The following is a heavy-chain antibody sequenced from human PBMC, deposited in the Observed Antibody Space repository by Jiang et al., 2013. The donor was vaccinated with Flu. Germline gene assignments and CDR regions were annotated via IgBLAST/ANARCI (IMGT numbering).Heavy chain of an antibody. J-gene: IGHJ4*02. CDR2: INPSGGST. V-gene: IGHV1-46*01. CDR1: GYTFTSYY. CDR3: ARDGEKGYCSGGSCYSGWGMSDY. D-gene: IGHD2-15*01. Sequence: GAEVKKPGASVKVSCKASGYTFTSYYMHWVRQAPGQGLEWMGIINPSGGSTSYAQKFQGRVTMTRDTSTSTVYMELSSLRSEDTAVYYCARDGEKGYCSGGSCYSGWGMSDYWGQGTWSPSPQ.